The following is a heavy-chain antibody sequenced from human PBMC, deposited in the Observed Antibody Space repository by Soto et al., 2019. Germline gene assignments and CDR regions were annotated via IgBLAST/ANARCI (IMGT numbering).Heavy chain of an antibody. CDR1: GGSFSENY. D-gene: IGHD3-10*01. CDR3: ATSFWFGTQPEI. Sequence: QVHLEQWGAGLLKPSETLSLSCGVSGGSFSENYWTWFRQPPGEGLEWIGEISPSGTTKYVPSLKSRVTISKDTAKNQFSLKVTSVPAADTAVYFCATSFWFGTQPEIWGQGTLVTVSS. J-gene: IGHJ1*01. V-gene: IGHV4-34*01. CDR2: ISPSGTT.